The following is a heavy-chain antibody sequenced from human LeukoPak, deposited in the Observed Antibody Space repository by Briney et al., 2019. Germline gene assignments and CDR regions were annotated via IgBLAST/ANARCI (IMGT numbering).Heavy chain of an antibody. Sequence: ASVKVSCKASGGTFSSYAISWVRQAPEQGLEWMGGIIPIFGTANYAQKFQGRVTITADESTSTAYMELSSLRSEDTAVYYCARESSISMVRGVIGYWGQGTLVTVSS. CDR2: IIPIFGTA. D-gene: IGHD3-10*01. CDR3: ARESSISMVRGVIGY. J-gene: IGHJ4*02. CDR1: GGTFSSYA. V-gene: IGHV1-69*01.